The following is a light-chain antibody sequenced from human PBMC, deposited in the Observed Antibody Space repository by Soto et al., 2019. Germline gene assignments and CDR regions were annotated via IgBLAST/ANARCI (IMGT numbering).Light chain of an antibody. CDR3: SSYADSNNLPSGVV. V-gene: IGLV2-8*01. Sequence: QSVLTQPPSASGSPGQSVTISCTGTSSDVGGYNYVSWYQQHPGKAPKLMIYEVSKRPSGVPDRFSGSKSGNTASLTVSGLQAEDEADYYCSSYADSNNLPSGVVFGGGTKVTVL. CDR1: SSDVGGYNY. J-gene: IGLJ2*01. CDR2: EVS.